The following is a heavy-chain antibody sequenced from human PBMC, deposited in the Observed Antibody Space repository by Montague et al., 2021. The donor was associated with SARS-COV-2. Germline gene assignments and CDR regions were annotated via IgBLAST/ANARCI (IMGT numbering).Heavy chain of an antibody. V-gene: IGHV4-59*01. CDR3: VRVGVSNWYSFFDY. CDR1: GGSISSYY. J-gene: IGHJ4*02. D-gene: IGHD6-13*01. Sequence: SETLSLTCTVSGGSISSYYWSWIRQPPGKGLEWIGYIFNSGSTNYNPSLKSRVTISVDTSKNQLSLRLRSVTAADTAVDYCVRVGVSNWYSFFDYWGQGTLVTVSS. CDR2: IFNSGST.